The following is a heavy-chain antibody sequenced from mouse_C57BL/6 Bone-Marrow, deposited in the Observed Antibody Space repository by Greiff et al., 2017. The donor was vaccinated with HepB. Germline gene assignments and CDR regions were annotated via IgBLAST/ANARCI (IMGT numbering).Heavy chain of an antibody. J-gene: IGHJ3*01. D-gene: IGHD2-5*01. CDR1: GFSLTSYG. V-gene: IGHV2-5*01. CDR2: IWRGGST. CDR3: AKNYHYSNYGFAY. Sequence: QVQLKESGPGLVQPSQSLSITCTVSGFSLTSYGVHWVRQSPGKGLEWLGVIWRGGSTDYNAACMSRLSITKDNSKSQVFFKMNSLQADDTAIYYCAKNYHYSNYGFAYWGQGTLVTVSA.